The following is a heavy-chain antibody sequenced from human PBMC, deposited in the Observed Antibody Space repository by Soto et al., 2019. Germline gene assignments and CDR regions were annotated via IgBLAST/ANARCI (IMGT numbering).Heavy chain of an antibody. V-gene: IGHV3-23*01. CDR3: AKRSGAVLRFLEWPGSGGGMDV. CDR1: GFTFSSYA. J-gene: IGHJ6*02. D-gene: IGHD3-3*01. Sequence: EVQLLESGGGLVQPGGSLRLSCAASGFTFSSYAMSWVRQAPGKGLEWVSAISGSGGSTYYADSVKGRFTISRDNSKNTLYLQMNSLRAEDTAVYYCAKRSGAVLRFLEWPGSGGGMDVWGQGTTVTVSS. CDR2: ISGSGGST.